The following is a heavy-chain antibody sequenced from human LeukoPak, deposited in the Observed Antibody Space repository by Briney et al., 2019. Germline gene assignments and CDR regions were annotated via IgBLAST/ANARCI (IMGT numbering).Heavy chain of an antibody. CDR2: IYTSGST. Sequence: SETLSLTCTVSGYSISSGYYWSWIRQPAGKGLEWIGRIYTSGSTNYNPSLKSRVTMSVDTSKNQFSLKLSSVTAADTAVYYCARVSSSGTRTHAFDIWGQGTMVTVSS. D-gene: IGHD1-26*01. CDR3: ARVSSSGTRTHAFDI. J-gene: IGHJ3*02. V-gene: IGHV4-4*07. CDR1: GYSISSGYY.